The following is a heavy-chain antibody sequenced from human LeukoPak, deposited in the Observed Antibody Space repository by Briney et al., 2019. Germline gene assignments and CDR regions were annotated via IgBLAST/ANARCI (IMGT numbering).Heavy chain of an antibody. CDR2: IKQDGSEK. CDR3: SSLFYDNSGYYSR. Sequence: GGSLRLSCAASGFTFSSYWMSWVRQAPGKGLAWVANIKQDGSEKYYVDSVKGRFTISRDNAKNSLYLQMNSLKTEDTAVYYCSSLFYDNSGYYSRWGQGTLVTVSS. V-gene: IGHV3-7*03. J-gene: IGHJ4*02. D-gene: IGHD3-22*01. CDR1: GFTFSSYW.